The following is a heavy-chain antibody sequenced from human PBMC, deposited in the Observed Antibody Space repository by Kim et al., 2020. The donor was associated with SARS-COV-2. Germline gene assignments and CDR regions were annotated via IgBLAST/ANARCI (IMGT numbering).Heavy chain of an antibody. CDR2: IDPTGGNT. J-gene: IGHJ4*02. Sequence: ASVKVSCKASGYTFSNYYMHWVRQAPGQGLEWLGIIDPTGGNTGYAQKFQGRVTVTRDTSTSTVYMKLSSLTSEDTAVYYCARERPNTYYFDYWGQGTLV. V-gene: IGHV1-46*01. CDR1: GYTFSNYY. CDR3: ARERPNTYYFDY. D-gene: IGHD6-6*01.